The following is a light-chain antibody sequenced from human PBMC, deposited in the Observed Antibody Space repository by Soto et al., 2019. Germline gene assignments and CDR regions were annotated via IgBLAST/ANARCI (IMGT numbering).Light chain of an antibody. J-gene: IGKJ5*01. CDR1: QSVSSSY. CDR3: QQYGSSPPWIT. Sequence: EIVLTQSPGTLSLSPGERATLSCWASQSVSSSYLAWYQQKPGQAPRLLIYGASSRATGIPDRFSGSGSGTDFTLTISRLEPEDFAVYYCQQYGSSPPWITFGQGTRLEIK. CDR2: GAS. V-gene: IGKV3-20*01.